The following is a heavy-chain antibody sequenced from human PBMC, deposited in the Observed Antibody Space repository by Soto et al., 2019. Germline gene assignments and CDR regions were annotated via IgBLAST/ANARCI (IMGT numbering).Heavy chain of an antibody. D-gene: IGHD6-13*01. V-gene: IGHV1-46*01. J-gene: IGHJ6*02. CDR2: INPSGGST. CDR1: GYTFTSYY. Sequence: GASVKVSCKASGYTFTSYYMHWVRQAPGQGLEWMGIINPSGGSTSYAQKFQGRVTMTRDTSTSTVYMELSSLRSEDTAVYYCARDQQQLVHYYYYGMDVWGQGTTVTVSS. CDR3: ARDQQQLVHYYYYGMDV.